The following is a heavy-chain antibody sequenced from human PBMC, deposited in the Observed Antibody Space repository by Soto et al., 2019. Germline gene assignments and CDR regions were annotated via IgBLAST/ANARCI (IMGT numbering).Heavy chain of an antibody. Sequence: VQLVESGGGVVQPGRSLRLSCAASGFTFSSYGMHWVRQAPGKGLEWVAVIWYDGSNKYYADSVKGRFTISRDNSKNTLYLQMNSLRAEDTAVYYCASGDGLAPFDYWGQGTLVTVSS. CDR3: ASGDGLAPFDY. V-gene: IGHV3-33*01. CDR1: GFTFSSYG. CDR2: IWYDGSNK. J-gene: IGHJ4*02. D-gene: IGHD2-21*02.